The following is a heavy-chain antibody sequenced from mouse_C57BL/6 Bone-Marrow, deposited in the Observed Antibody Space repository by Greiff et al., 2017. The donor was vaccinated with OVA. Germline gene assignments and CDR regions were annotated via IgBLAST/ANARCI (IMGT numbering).Heavy chain of an antibody. D-gene: IGHD2-1*01. CDR3: ARGGIYYGNRYWYFDV. CDR1: GYAFSSSW. J-gene: IGHJ1*03. CDR2: IYPGDGDT. Sequence: QVQLQQSGPELVKPGASVKISCKASGYAFSSSWMNWVKQRPGKGLEWIGRIYPGDGDTNYNGKFKGKATLTADKSTSAAYMQLSSLTSADSAVYFCARGGIYYGNRYWYFDVWGTGTAVTVSA. V-gene: IGHV1-82*01.